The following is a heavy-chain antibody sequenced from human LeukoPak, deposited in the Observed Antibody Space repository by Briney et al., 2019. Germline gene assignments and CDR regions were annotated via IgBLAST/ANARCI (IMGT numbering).Heavy chain of an antibody. J-gene: IGHJ4*02. CDR3: VKERYSSGWSDSFHY. D-gene: IGHD6-19*01. V-gene: IGHV3-23*01. CDR2: VSSSGDKK. Sequence: GGSLRLSCVSSGFTFTRYGMSWVRQAPGEGLEWVSSVSSSGDKKYYADSVKGRFTISRDNSKNTLYLQVNSLRAEDTAVYYCVKERYSSGWSDSFHYWGQGTLVTVSS. CDR1: GFTFTRYG.